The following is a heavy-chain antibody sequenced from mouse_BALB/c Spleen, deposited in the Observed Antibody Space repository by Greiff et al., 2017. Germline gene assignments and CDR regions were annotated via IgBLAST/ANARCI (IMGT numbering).Heavy chain of an antibody. CDR1: GFNIKDYY. V-gene: IGHV14-1*02. D-gene: IGHD1-1*01. J-gene: IGHJ2*01. CDR3: AIPTVVALDY. CDR2: IDPENGNT. Sequence: EVQLQQSGAELVRPGALVKLSCKASGFNIKDYYMHWVKQRPEQGLEWIGWIDPENGNTIYDPKFQGKASITADTSSNTAYLQLSSLTSEDTAVYYCAIPTVVALDYWGQGTTLTVSS.